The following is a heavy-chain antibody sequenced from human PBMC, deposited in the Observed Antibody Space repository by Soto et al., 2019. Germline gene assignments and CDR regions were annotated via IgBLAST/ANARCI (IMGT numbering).Heavy chain of an antibody. CDR1: GGTFSSYT. CDR3: ARVVVGSRLSLDY. J-gene: IGHJ4*02. CDR2: ISPIFGTT. Sequence: QVQLVQSGAEVKKPGSSVTVSCKASGGTFSSYTISWVRQAPGQGLEWMAGISPIFGTTIYAQKVQDRVTITADYSTMTAYMEMNRLTSEDTAVYYCARVVVGSRLSLDYWGQGTLVTISS. D-gene: IGHD1-26*01. V-gene: IGHV1-69*01.